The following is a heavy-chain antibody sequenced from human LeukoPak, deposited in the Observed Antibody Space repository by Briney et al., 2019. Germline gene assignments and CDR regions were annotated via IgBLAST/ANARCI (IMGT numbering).Heavy chain of an antibody. Sequence: GRSLRLSCAASGFTFSSYGMHWVRQAPGKGLEWVAVIWYDGSSKYYADSVKGRFTISRDNSKNTLYLQMNSLRAEDTAVYYCARELCSGGSCYSYYYYYGMDVWGQGTTVTVSS. CDR1: GFTFSSYG. V-gene: IGHV3-33*01. D-gene: IGHD2-15*01. J-gene: IGHJ6*02. CDR3: ARELCSGGSCYSYYYYYGMDV. CDR2: IWYDGSSK.